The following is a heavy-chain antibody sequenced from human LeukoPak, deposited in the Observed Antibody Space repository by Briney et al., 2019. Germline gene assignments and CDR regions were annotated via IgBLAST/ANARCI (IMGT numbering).Heavy chain of an antibody. J-gene: IGHJ4*02. CDR3: AKDMARGVIQSAFDF. Sequence: PGGSLRLSCAASGFAFSSYAMSWVRQAPGKGLEWVSTISGSGGSTHYADSVNGRFTISRDSSKNTLHLQMNSLRVEDTAVYYCAKDMARGVIQSAFDFWGQGTLVTVSS. V-gene: IGHV3-23*01. CDR1: GFAFSSYA. D-gene: IGHD3-10*01. CDR2: ISGSGGST.